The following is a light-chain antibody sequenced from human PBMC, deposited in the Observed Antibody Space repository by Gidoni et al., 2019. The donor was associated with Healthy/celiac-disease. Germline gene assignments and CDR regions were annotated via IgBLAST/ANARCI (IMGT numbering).Light chain of an antibody. Sequence: IVLTQSPGTLSLSPGERPTLCCRASPSVSSTYLAWYQQRPGQAPRLLIYAASSMATGIPDRFSGSGSGTDFTLTISRLEPEDFATYYCQEYVSAPLTFGGGTKVEVK. V-gene: IGKV3-20*01. J-gene: IGKJ4*01. CDR2: AAS. CDR3: QEYVSAPLT. CDR1: PSVSSTY.